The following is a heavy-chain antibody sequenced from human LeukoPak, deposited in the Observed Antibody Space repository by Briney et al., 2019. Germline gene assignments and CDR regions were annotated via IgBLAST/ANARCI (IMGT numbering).Heavy chain of an antibody. J-gene: IGHJ5*02. V-gene: IGHV4-34*01. CDR3: ARHAPRGLHYGSGSFNWFDP. D-gene: IGHD3-10*01. CDR1: GGSFSGYY. CDR2: INHSGST. Sequence: TSETLSLTCAVYGGSFSGYYWSWIRQPPGKGLEWIGEINHSGSTNYNPSLKSRVTISVDTSKNQFSLKLSSVTAADTAVYYCARHAPRGLHYGSGSFNWFDPWGQGTLVTVSS.